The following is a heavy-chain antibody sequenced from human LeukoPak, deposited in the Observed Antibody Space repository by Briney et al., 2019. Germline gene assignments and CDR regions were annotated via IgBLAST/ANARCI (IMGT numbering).Heavy chain of an antibody. V-gene: IGHV3-33*01. Sequence: GGSLRLSCAASGFTFSSYGMHWVRQAPGKGLEWVAVIWYDGSNKYYADSVKGRFTISRDNSKNTLYLQMNSLRAEDTAVYYCASHHYYDSSGYYGQDYWGQGTLVTVSS. CDR2: IWYDGSNK. CDR3: ASHHYYDSSGYYGQDY. CDR1: GFTFSSYG. J-gene: IGHJ4*02. D-gene: IGHD3-22*01.